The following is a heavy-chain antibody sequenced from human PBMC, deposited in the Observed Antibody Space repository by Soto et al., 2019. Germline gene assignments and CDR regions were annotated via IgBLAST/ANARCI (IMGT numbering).Heavy chain of an antibody. D-gene: IGHD6-19*01. CDR2: IDPSDSYT. CDR3: ARHRSSSGWYGMDV. V-gene: IGHV5-10-1*01. J-gene: IGHJ6*02. Sequence: PGESLKISCKGSGYSFTSYWISWVRQMPGKGLEWMGRIDPSDSYTNYSPSFQGHVTISADKSISTAYLQWSSLKASGTALYYCARHRSSSGWYGMDVWGQGTTVTVSS. CDR1: GYSFTSYW.